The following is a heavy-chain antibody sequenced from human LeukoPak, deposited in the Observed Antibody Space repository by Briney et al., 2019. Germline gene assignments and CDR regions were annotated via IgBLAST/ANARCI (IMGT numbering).Heavy chain of an antibody. Sequence: SSETLSLTCAVYGGSLSGYYWGWVRPPPREGLEWVWGIKHSGSTNYNPSLKSRVTISVDTSKNQFSLKLSSVTAADTAVYYCARIVVAGEYYYYYYGMDVWGQGTTVTVSS. CDR3: ARIVVAGEYYYYYYGMDV. D-gene: IGHD3-22*01. J-gene: IGHJ6*02. CDR1: GGSLSGYY. V-gene: IGHV4-34*01. CDR2: IKHSGST.